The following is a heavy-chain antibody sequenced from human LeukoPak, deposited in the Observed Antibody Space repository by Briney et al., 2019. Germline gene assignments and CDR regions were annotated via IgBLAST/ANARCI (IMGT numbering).Heavy chain of an antibody. CDR3: ARVRTGYDSSGYPIDY. Sequence: GGSLRLSCAASGFTVSSNCVSWVRQAPGKGLEWVSVIYSGGSTYYADSVKGRFTISRDNSKNTLYLQMNSLRAEDTAVYYCARVRTGYDSSGYPIDYWGQGTLVTVSS. J-gene: IGHJ4*02. D-gene: IGHD3-22*01. V-gene: IGHV3-66*02. CDR2: IYSGGST. CDR1: GFTVSSNC.